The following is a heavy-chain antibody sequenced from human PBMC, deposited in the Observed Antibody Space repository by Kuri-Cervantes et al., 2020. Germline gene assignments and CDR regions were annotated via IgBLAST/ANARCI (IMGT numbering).Heavy chain of an antibody. CDR2: IGTSSTIT. V-gene: IGHV3-23*01. CDR1: VFTFSNSG. J-gene: IGHJ4*02. Sequence: GESLKISCAASVFTFSNSGMTWVRQAPGKGLECVSAIGTSSTITFYTDSVKGRFTISRDNSKNTLYLQVNSLRAEDTAVYYCAKGDCSSTISCYRFDYWGQGTLVTVSS. CDR3: AKGDCSSTISCYRFDY. D-gene: IGHD2-2*01.